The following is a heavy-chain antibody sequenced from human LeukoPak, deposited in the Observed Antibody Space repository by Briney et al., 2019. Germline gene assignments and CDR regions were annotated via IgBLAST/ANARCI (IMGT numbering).Heavy chain of an antibody. Sequence: SETLSLTCAVYGGSFSGYYWSWIRQPPGKGLEWIGEINHSGSTNYNPSLKSRVTISVDTSKNQFSLKLSSVTAADTAVYYCARGLLRYFDSLFLTGMDVWGQGTTVTVSS. CDR2: INHSGST. CDR1: GGSFSGYY. CDR3: ARGLLRYFDSLFLTGMDV. V-gene: IGHV4-34*01. D-gene: IGHD3-9*01. J-gene: IGHJ6*02.